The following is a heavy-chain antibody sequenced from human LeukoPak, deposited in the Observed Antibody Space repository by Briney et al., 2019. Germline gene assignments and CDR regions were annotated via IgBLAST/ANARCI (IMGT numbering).Heavy chain of an antibody. CDR2: ISWNSGSI. Sequence: GGSLRLSCAASGFTFDDYAMHWVWQAPGKGLEWVSGISWNSGSIGYADSVKGRFTISRDNAKNSLYLQMNSLRAEDTALYYCAKISGYSGTDAFDIWGRGTMVTVSS. CDR1: GFTFDDYA. J-gene: IGHJ3*02. CDR3: AKISGYSGTDAFDI. D-gene: IGHD3-22*01. V-gene: IGHV3-9*01.